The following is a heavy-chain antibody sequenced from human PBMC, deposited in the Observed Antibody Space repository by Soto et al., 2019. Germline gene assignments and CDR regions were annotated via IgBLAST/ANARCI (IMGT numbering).Heavy chain of an antibody. CDR1: GFTFSSYS. V-gene: IGHV3-48*01. CDR2: ISSISSTI. Sequence: SGGSLRLSCAASGFTFSSYSMNWVRQAPGKGLEWVSYISSISSTIYYADSVKGRFTISRDNAKNSLYLQMNSLRAEDTAVYYCARFIVVVTANDYWGQGTLVTVSS. J-gene: IGHJ4*02. D-gene: IGHD2-21*02. CDR3: ARFIVVVTANDY.